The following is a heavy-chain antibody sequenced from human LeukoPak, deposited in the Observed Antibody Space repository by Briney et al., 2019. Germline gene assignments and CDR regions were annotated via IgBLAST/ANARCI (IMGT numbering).Heavy chain of an antibody. CDR1: GFTFSTSA. CDR2: ISSSGGST. J-gene: IGHJ5*02. CDR3: AKDRETSSTSPNWFDP. Sequence: GGSLRLCCAASGFTFSTSAMNWVRQAPGKGLEWVSGISSSGGSTYYGDSGKGRFTISRDNSKNTLYLQMNSLRAEDTAVYYCAKDRETSSTSPNWFDPWGQGTLVTVSS. V-gene: IGHV3-23*01. D-gene: IGHD2-2*01.